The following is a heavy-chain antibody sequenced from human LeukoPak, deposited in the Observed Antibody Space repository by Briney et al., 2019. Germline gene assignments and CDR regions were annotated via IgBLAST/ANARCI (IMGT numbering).Heavy chain of an antibody. CDR1: GFTFSSYG. V-gene: IGHV3-23*01. Sequence: GGSLRLSCAASGFTFSSYGMSWVRQAPGKGLEWVSAISGSGGSTYYADSVKGRFTISRDNSKNTLYLQMNSLRAEDTAVYYCAKDLTYYDGSGKPHYWGQGTLVTVSS. J-gene: IGHJ4*02. CDR2: ISGSGGST. CDR3: AKDLTYYDGSGKPHY. D-gene: IGHD3-22*01.